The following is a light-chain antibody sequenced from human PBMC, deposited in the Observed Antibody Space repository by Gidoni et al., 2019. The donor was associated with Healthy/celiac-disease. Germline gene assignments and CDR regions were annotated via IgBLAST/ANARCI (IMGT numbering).Light chain of an antibody. Sequence: DIQIPQSPSSLSASVGDRVTITCRASQSISSYLNWYQQKPGKAPKLLIYAASSLQSGVPSRFSGSGSGTDFTLTISSLQPEDIATYYCQQNYSTPCSFGQGTKLEIK. CDR1: QSISSY. CDR2: AAS. V-gene: IGKV1-39*01. CDR3: QQNYSTPCS. J-gene: IGKJ2*04.